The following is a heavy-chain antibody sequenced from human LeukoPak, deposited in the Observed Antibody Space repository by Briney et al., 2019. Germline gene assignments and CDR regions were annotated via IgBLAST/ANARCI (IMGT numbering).Heavy chain of an antibody. V-gene: IGHV3-23*01. J-gene: IGHJ4*02. D-gene: IGHD6-6*01. CDR2: ISKSGDST. CDR3: AKEGIAARRFDY. Sequence: PGGSLRLSCAASGFTFSSYAMSWVRQAPGKGLEWVSAISKSGDSTFYADSVKGRFTISGDNSKNTLYLQMNSLRAEDTAVYYCAKEGIAARRFDYWGQGTLVTVSS. CDR1: GFTFSSYA.